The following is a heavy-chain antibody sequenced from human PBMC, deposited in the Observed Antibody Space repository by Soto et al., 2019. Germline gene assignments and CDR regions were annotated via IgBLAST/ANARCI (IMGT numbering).Heavy chain of an antibody. CDR3: ARDPRLGVVAATGNWFDP. D-gene: IGHD2-15*01. CDR1: GYTFTSYG. J-gene: IGHJ5*02. Sequence: QVQLVQSGAEVKKPGASVKVSCQASGYTFTSYGISWVRQAPGQGLEWMGWISAYNGNTNYAQKLQGRVTMTTDTSTSTAYMELRSLRSDDTAVYYCARDPRLGVVAATGNWFDPWGQGTLVTVSS. V-gene: IGHV1-18*01. CDR2: ISAYNGNT.